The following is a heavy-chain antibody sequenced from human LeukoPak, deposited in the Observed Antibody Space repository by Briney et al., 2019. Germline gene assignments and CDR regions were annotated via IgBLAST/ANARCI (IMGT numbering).Heavy chain of an antibody. V-gene: IGHV4-61*01. CDR3: AREIDVDTTLVDDNWFDP. CDR2: IYNSGRT. D-gene: IGHD5-18*01. CDR1: GDSVSSPNYY. J-gene: IGHJ5*02. Sequence: SETLSLTCTVSGDSVSSPNYYWNWIRQSPGKGLEWIGYIYNSGRTNYNPSLKSRVTISVDTSKNQFSLKLTSATAADTAVYFCAREIDVDTTLVDDNWFDPWGQGTLVTVSS.